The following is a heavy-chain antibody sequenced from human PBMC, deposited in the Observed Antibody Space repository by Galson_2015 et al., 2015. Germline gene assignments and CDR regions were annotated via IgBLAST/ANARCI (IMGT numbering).Heavy chain of an antibody. J-gene: IGHJ3*02. CDR1: GFAFSSYA. V-gene: IGHV3-30-3*01. D-gene: IGHD1-26*01. CDR2: ISYDVCNK. Sequence: LRLSFAASGFAFSSYAMRCVCHAPGKGLEWVAVISYDVCNKYYTDSVKCRVTISRDNSKTTLYLQMNSLRAEDTAVYYCARDPVGARVGAFDIWGQGTMVTVSS. CDR3: ARDPVGARVGAFDI.